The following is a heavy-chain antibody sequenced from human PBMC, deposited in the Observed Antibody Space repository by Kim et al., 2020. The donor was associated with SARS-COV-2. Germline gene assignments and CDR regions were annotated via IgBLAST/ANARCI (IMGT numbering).Heavy chain of an antibody. J-gene: IGHJ5*02. CDR1: GFTFSSYA. V-gene: IGHV3-23*01. CDR3: AGGMVRGVIPWFDP. Sequence: GGSLRLSCAASGFTFSSYAMSWVRQAPGKGLEWVSAISGSGGSTYYADSVKGRFTISRVNSKNTLYLQMNSLRAEDTAVYYCAGGMVRGVIPWFDPWGQGTLVTVSS. D-gene: IGHD3-10*01. CDR2: ISGSGGST.